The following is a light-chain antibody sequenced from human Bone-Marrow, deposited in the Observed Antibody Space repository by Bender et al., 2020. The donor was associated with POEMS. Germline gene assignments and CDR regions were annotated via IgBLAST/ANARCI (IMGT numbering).Light chain of an antibody. CDR3: CSYAGSYSWV. Sequence: QSALTQLRSVSGSPGQSVTISCTGTSSDVGGYNYVSWYQQHPGKAPKLMIYDVTKGPSGVPDRFSGSKSGNTASLTISGLQAEDEADYYCCSYAGSYSWVFGGGTKLTVL. CDR1: SSDVGGYNY. V-gene: IGLV2-11*01. CDR2: DVT. J-gene: IGLJ3*02.